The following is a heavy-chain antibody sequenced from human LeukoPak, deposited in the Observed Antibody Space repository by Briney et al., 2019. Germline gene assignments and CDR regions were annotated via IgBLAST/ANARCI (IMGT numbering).Heavy chain of an antibody. CDR2: IYYSGST. CDR3: ARADTFGGVIAPYYYYGMDV. J-gene: IGHJ6*02. Sequence: TSETLSLTCTVSGGSISSYYWSWIRQPPGKGLEWIGYIYYSGSTNYNPSLKSRVTISVDTSKNQFSLKLSSVTAADTAVYYCARADTFGGVIAPYYYYGMDVWGQGTTVTVSS. V-gene: IGHV4-59*01. CDR1: GGSISSYY. D-gene: IGHD3-16*02.